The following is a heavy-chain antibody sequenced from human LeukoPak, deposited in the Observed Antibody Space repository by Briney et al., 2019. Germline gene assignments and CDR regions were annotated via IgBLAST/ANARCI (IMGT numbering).Heavy chain of an antibody. CDR3: ARENPSGYYNRPIDY. Sequence: SETLSLTCTVSGASISSYYWSWIRQPPGKGLEWVGDIYYSGSIKYNPSLKSRVTMSVDTSKNQFSLKLSSVTAADTAIYYCARENPSGYYNRPIDYWGQGNLVTVSS. V-gene: IGHV4-59*01. J-gene: IGHJ4*02. D-gene: IGHD3-22*01. CDR1: GASISSYY. CDR2: IYYSGSI.